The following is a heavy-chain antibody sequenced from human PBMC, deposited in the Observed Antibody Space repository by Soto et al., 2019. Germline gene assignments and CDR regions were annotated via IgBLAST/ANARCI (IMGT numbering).Heavy chain of an antibody. D-gene: IGHD4-4*01. CDR2: IFDRGSTSNKFDSGSS. J-gene: IGHJ4*02. CDR1: GASITGFY. Sequence: SETLSLTCSVSGASITGFYWSWIRQPPGKGLEWIGYIFDRGSTSNKFDSGSSNYNPSLRSRVTMSVDTSKNQFSLKVTSVTAADTAVYYCVKERRDDYKSYFESWGQGILVTV. CDR3: VKERRDDYKSYFES. V-gene: IGHV4-59*01.